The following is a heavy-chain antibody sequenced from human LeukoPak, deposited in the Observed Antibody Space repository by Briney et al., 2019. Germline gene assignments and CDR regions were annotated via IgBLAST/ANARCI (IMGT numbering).Heavy chain of an antibody. V-gene: IGHV4-39*01. CDR2: IYYSGST. D-gene: IGHD3-16*02. J-gene: IGHJ4*02. CDR1: GGSISSSSYY. CDR3: ARHVIRRRLGELSLIDY. Sequence: PSETLSLTCTVSGGSISSSSYYWGWIRQPPGKGLEWIGSIYYSGSTYYNPSLKSRVTISVDTSKNQFSLKLSSVTAADTAVYYCARHVIRRRLGELSLIDYWGQGTLATVSS.